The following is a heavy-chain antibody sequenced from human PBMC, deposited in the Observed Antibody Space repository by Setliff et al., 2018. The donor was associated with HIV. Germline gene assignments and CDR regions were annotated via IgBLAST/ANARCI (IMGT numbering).Heavy chain of an antibody. J-gene: IGHJ3*02. CDR1: GYTFTSYV. CDR3: ATQRDIVMVPGQGGFDI. D-gene: IGHD2-2*01. V-gene: IGHV1-18*01. Sequence: GASVKVSCKISGYTFTSYVINWVRQAPGQGLEWMGRISVYNGNTIYAQKLQGRVIMTTDTSTSTAYMELRSLRSDDTAMYYCATQRDIVMVPGQGGFDIWAQGTMVTVSS. CDR2: ISVYNGNT.